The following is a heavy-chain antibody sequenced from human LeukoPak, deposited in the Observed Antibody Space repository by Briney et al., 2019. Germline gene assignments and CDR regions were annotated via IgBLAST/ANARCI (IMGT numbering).Heavy chain of an antibody. D-gene: IGHD3-10*01. V-gene: IGHV3-15*01. CDR3: TSVGFGPYYFDN. CDR1: GFPFSKAW. CDR2: IKSKTDGGTT. J-gene: IGHJ4*02. Sequence: PGGSLRLSCAVSGFPFSKAWMSWVRQAPGKGLEWVGRIKSKTDGGTTDYAAPVKGRFTISRDDSKNTLYLQMNSLKTEDTAVYYCTSVGFGPYYFDNWGQGTLVTVSS.